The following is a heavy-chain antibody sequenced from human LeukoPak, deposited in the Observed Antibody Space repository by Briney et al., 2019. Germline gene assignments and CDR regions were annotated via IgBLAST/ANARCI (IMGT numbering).Heavy chain of an antibody. CDR1: GFNFSDYS. J-gene: IGHJ3*02. Sequence: AGGSLRLSCAASGFNFSDYSMSWVRQAPGKGLEWVSYISTRSSTTQYADSLEGRFTTSRDNAKNSLYLQMNSLRAEDTALYYCAKDYYGSGSRGAFDIWGQGTMVTVSS. V-gene: IGHV3-48*04. CDR3: AKDYYGSGSRGAFDI. CDR2: ISTRSSTT. D-gene: IGHD3-10*01.